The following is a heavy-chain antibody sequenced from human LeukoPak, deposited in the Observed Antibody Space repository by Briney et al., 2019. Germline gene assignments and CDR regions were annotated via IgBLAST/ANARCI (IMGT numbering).Heavy chain of an antibody. CDR1: GFTFSSYA. CDR2: ISGSGGST. D-gene: IGHD3-10*01. V-gene: IGHV3-23*01. Sequence: GSLRLSCAASGFTFSSYAMSWVRQAPGKGLEWVSAISGSGGSTYYADSVKGRFTISRDNSKNTLYLQMNSLRAEGTAVYYCAKVDYYGSGSYYNGLWGQGTLVTVSS. J-gene: IGHJ4*02. CDR3: AKVDYYGSGSYYNGL.